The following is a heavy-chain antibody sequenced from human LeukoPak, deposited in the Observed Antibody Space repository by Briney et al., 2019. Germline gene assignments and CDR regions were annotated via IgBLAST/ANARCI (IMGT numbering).Heavy chain of an antibody. CDR1: GGSISSGSYY. D-gene: IGHD3-10*01. V-gene: IGHV4-61*02. Sequence: SETLSLTCTVSGGSISSGSYYWSWIRQPAGKGLEWIGRIYTSGSTNYNPSLKSRVTISVDTSKNQFSLKLSSVTAADTAVYYCAREVLLWFRELPHMDVWGKGTTVTISS. CDR3: AREVLLWFRELPHMDV. CDR2: IYTSGST. J-gene: IGHJ6*03.